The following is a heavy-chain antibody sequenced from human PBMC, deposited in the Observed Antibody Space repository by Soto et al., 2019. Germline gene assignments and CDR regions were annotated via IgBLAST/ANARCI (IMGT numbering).Heavy chain of an antibody. D-gene: IGHD3-10*01. Sequence: SETLSLTCAVYGGSFSGYYWSWIRQPPGKGLEWIGEINHSGSTNYNPSLKRRVTITVDTSKNQFSLKLSSVIAADTAVYYCARAHRYYYGSGSNFDYWGQGTLVT. CDR1: GGSFSGYY. J-gene: IGHJ4*02. CDR3: ARAHRYYYGSGSNFDY. V-gene: IGHV4-34*01. CDR2: INHSGST.